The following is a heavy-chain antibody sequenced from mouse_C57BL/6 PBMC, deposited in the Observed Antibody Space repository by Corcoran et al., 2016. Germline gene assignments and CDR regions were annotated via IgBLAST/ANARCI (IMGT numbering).Heavy chain of an antibody. CDR3: ARTWFAY. J-gene: IGHJ3*01. CDR1: GYTFTTYG. V-gene: IGHV9-3*01. Sequence: QIQLVQSGPERKKPGETVKISGKASGYTFTTYGMSWVKQAPGKGLKWMGWINTYSGVPTYADDFKGRFAFSLETSASTAYLQINNLKNEDTATYFCARTWFAYWGQGTLVTVSA. CDR2: INTYSGVP.